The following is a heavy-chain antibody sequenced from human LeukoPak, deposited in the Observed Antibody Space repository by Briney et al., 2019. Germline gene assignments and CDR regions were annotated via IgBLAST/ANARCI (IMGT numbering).Heavy chain of an antibody. Sequence: GGSLRLSCAASGFTFSDYYMSWIRQAPGKGLEWVSYISGSGAATYYADSVKGRFTISRDNPKDSLYLQLNSLRAEDTALYYCARVRGSYSADYWGQGTLVTVSS. V-gene: IGHV3-11*01. J-gene: IGHJ4*02. CDR3: ARVRGSYSADY. CDR1: GFTFSDYY. D-gene: IGHD1-26*01. CDR2: ISGSGAAT.